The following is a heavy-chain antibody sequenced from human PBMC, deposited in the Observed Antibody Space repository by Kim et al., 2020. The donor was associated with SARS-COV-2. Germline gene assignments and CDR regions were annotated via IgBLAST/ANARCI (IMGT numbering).Heavy chain of an antibody. D-gene: IGHD2-2*01. CDR3: AALLGYCSSAGCSKPFDY. CDR1: GGSFSGYY. Sequence: SETLSLTCAVYGGSFSGYYWSWIRQPPGKGLEWIGEINHSGSTNYNPSLKSRVTITVGTSTNHFSLKLSSVTAADKAVYYCAALLGYCSSAGCSKPFDY. J-gene: IGHJ4*01. V-gene: IGHV4-34*01. CDR2: INHSGST.